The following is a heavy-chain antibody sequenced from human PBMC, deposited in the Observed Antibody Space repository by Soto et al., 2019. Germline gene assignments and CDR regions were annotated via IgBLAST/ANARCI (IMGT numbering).Heavy chain of an antibody. CDR2: IYYSGST. Sequence: ASETLSLTCTVSGGSISSYYWSWIRQPPGKGLEWIGYIYYSGSTNYNPSLKSRVTISVDTSKNQFFLKLSSVTAADTAVHYCAREDYYGELDYWGQGTLVTVSS. CDR3: AREDYYGELDY. D-gene: IGHD4-17*01. V-gene: IGHV4-59*01. J-gene: IGHJ4*02. CDR1: GGSISSYY.